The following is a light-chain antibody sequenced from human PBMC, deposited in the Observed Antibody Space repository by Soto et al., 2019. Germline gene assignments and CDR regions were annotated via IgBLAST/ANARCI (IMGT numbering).Light chain of an antibody. CDR2: GAS. Sequence: EIVMTQSPATLSVSPGERATLSCRASQSVSSNLAWYQQKPGQAPRLLIYGASTRATGISARFSGSGSGTEFTLTISSLQSEDVALYYCQQYKDWPPLYTFGQGTKLDIK. CDR3: QQYKDWPPLYT. J-gene: IGKJ2*01. CDR1: QSVSSN. V-gene: IGKV3-15*01.